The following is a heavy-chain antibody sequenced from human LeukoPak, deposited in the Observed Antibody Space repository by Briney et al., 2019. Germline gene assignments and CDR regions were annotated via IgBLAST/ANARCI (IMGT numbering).Heavy chain of an antibody. CDR1: GGSISSGGYY. Sequence: SETLSLTCTVSGGSISSGGYYWSWIRQHPGKGLEWLGYIYDTGNPYYNPSLKSRLTISVDTSKNQFSLKLSSVTAADTAVYYCARGYAPFDPWGQGALVTASS. J-gene: IGHJ5*02. CDR3: ARGYAPFDP. CDR2: IYDTGNP. D-gene: IGHD5-12*01. V-gene: IGHV4-31*03.